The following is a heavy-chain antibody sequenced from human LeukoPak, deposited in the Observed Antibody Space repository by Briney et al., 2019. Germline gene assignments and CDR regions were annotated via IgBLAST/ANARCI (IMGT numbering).Heavy chain of an antibody. CDR3: AHSLSHYYDSSGYAFDI. J-gene: IGHJ3*02. D-gene: IGHD3-22*01. V-gene: IGHV2-5*02. CDR2: IYWDDDK. Sequence: SGPTLVNPTQTLTLTCTFSGFSLSTSGVGVGWIRQPPGKALEWLALIYWDDDKRYSPSLKSRLTITKDTSKNQVVLTMTNMDPVDTATYYCAHSLSHYYDSSGYAFDIWGQGTMVTVSS. CDR1: GFSLSTSGVG.